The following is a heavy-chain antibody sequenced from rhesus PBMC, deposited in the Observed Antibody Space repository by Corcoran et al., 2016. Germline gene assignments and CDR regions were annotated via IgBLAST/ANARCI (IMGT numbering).Heavy chain of an antibody. J-gene: IGHJ6*01. CDR3: ARQGYTDHLGGLDS. D-gene: IGHD5-42*01. V-gene: IGHV4-143*01. Sequence: QVPLQELGPGPVKPSETSSLPSTVTGGSISGYYIWNWIRLSPGKGLEWLGGVDGNTARTNSTPSRKDRVTISEDTSQIPLCLRLTAVTAADTAVYYWARQGYTDHLGGLDSWGQGVLVTVSS. CDR2: VDGNTART. CDR1: GGSISGYYI.